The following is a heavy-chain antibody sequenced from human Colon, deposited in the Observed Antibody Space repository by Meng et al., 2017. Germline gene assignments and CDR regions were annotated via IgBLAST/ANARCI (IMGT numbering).Heavy chain of an antibody. J-gene: IGHJ4*02. CDR1: GYSFTTYS. V-gene: IGHV1-3*04. D-gene: IGHD3-3*01. Sequence: QVELVQSGAEVKKPGASVKVSCKASGYSFTTYSMHWVRQAPGQGLEWMAWINTVKGNAVYSETCQGRHTIPRDASASTVNMELSSLGSEGTAVYYCETDFSPRGDYWGQGTLVTVSS. CDR3: ETDFSPRGDY. CDR2: INTVKGNA.